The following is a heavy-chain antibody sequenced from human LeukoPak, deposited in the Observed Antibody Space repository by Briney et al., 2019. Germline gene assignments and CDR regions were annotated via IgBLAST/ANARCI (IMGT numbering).Heavy chain of an antibody. Sequence: GRSLRLSCAASGFTFSSYGMHWVRQAPGKGLEWVAVISYDGSNKYYADSVKGRFTISRDNSKNTLYLQMNSLRAEDTAVYYCAKDSMTKSAFDIWGQGTMVTVSS. V-gene: IGHV3-30*18. D-gene: IGHD3-3*02. CDR1: GFTFSSYG. CDR2: ISYDGSNK. J-gene: IGHJ3*02. CDR3: AKDSMTKSAFDI.